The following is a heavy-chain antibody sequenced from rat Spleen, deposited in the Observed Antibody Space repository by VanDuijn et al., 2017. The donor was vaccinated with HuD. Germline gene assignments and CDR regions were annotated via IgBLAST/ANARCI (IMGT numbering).Heavy chain of an antibody. Sequence: QVQLKESGPGLVQPSQTLSLTCTVSGFSLTSYNVHWVRQPPGKVLAWMGVMWSDGNTDYNSALKSRLSISRDTSKNQVFLKMNSLQSEDTTTYYCARGGTYRGFDYWGQGTLVTVSS. J-gene: IGHJ3*01. CDR2: MWSDGNT. CDR1: GFSLTSYN. D-gene: IGHD1-2*01. CDR3: ARGGTYRGFDY. V-gene: IGHV2-45*01.